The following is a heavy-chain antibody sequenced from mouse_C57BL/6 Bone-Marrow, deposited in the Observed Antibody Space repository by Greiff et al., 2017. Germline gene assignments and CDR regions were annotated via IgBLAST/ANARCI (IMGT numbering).Heavy chain of an antibody. Sequence: QVQLQQSGPELVKPGASVKISCKASGYAFSSSWMNWVKQRPGTGLEWIGRIYPGDGDTTYNGKFKGKATLTADKSSSTAYMQLSSLTSEDSAVYFCGFDSSGEEMAYYAMDDWGQGTSVTVSS. V-gene: IGHV1-82*01. CDR2: IYPGDGDT. D-gene: IGHD3-2*02. CDR3: GFDSSGEEMAYYAMDD. CDR1: GYAFSSSW. J-gene: IGHJ4*01.